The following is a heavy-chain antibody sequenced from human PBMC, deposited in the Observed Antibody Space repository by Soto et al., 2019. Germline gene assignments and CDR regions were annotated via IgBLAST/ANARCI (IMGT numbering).Heavy chain of an antibody. Sequence: ASVKVSCKASGYTFTSYDINWVRRATGQGLEWMGWMNPNSGNTGYAQKFQGRVTMTRNTSISTAYMELSSLRSEDTAVYYCARGTYYDFWRGYYGAPGFDPWGQGTLVTVSS. D-gene: IGHD3-3*01. V-gene: IGHV1-8*01. CDR3: ARGTYYDFWRGYYGAPGFDP. CDR2: MNPNSGNT. J-gene: IGHJ5*02. CDR1: GYTFTSYD.